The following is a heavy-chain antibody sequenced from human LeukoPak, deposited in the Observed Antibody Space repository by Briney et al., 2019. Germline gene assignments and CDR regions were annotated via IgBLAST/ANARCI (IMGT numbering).Heavy chain of an antibody. Sequence: PSETLSLTCAVSGGSISSGGYSWSWIRQPPGKGLEWIGYIYYSGSTYYNPSLKSRVTISVDTSKNQFSLKLSSVTAADTAVYYCARDPTLVVPPHAFDIWGQGTMVTVSS. CDR2: IYYSGST. D-gene: IGHD2-15*01. CDR3: ARDPTLVVPPHAFDI. J-gene: IGHJ3*02. V-gene: IGHV4-31*11. CDR1: GGSISSGGYS.